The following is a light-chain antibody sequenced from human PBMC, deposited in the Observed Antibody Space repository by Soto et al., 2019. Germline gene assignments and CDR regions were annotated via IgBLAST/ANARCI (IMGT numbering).Light chain of an antibody. CDR2: YAS. J-gene: IGKJ5*01. CDR1: QSVSNN. Sequence: EIMMTQSPATLSVSPGERATLSCRASQSVSNNLAWYQQKPGQVPRLLIYYASTRATGIPARFSGSGSGTGFTLTISSLQSEDFALYYCQQYNNWPPITFGQGTRLEIK. V-gene: IGKV3-15*01. CDR3: QQYNNWPPIT.